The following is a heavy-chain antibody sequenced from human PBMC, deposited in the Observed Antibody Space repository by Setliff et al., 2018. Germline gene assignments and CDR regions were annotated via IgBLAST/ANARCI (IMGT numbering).Heavy chain of an antibody. Sequence: ASVKVSCKASGYTFTTYYMHWVRQAPGQGLEWMGVINPGDGSTTYAQKFQGRVKMTRDTSTNTVYMQLNGLRFEDRAVYYCARENTAKNFWGEESDYWGQGTQVTVSS. V-gene: IGHV1-46*01. J-gene: IGHJ4*02. CDR2: INPGDGST. CDR3: ARENTAKNFWGEESDY. CDR1: GYTFTTYY. D-gene: IGHD3-3*01.